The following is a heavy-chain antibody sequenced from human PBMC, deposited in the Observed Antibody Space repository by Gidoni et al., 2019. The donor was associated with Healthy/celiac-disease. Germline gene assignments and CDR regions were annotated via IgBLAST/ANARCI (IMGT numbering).Heavy chain of an antibody. D-gene: IGHD3-3*01. CDR3: AREPYDLYGMDA. Sequence: QVQLVESGGGVVQPGRSLRLSCAASGFTFSSSAMHWVRQAPGKGLEWVAVISYDGSNKYYADSVKGRFTISRDNSKNTLYLQMNSLRAEDTAVYYCAREPYDLYGMDAWGQGTTVTVSS. J-gene: IGHJ6*02. CDR2: ISYDGSNK. V-gene: IGHV3-30-3*01. CDR1: GFTFSSSA.